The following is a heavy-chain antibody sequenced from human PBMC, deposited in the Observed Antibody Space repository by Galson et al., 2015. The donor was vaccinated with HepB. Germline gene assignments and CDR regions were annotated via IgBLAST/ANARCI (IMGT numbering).Heavy chain of an antibody. CDR3: ARDAPFDSSGWTNWFDP. CDR1: GFTFSRYG. Sequence: SLRLSCAASGFTFSRYGMHWVRQAPGKGLEWVAAIWFDGSATFYRDSVKGRFSISRDDSKNILYQQMNSLRAEDTAVYSCARDAPFDSSGWTNWFDPWGQGTLVTVSS. D-gene: IGHD6-19*01. J-gene: IGHJ5*02. V-gene: IGHV3-33*01. CDR2: IWFDGSAT.